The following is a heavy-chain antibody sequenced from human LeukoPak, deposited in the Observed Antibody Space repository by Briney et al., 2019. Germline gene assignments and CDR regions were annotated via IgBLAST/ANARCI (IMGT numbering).Heavy chain of an antibody. D-gene: IGHD3-10*01. CDR3: AKVVE. V-gene: IGHV3-23*01. CDR1: GFTFSSNA. CDR2: ISGSGGST. Sequence: AGSLSLTCAASGFTFSSNAWGWVRPAQGKGLEWVSGISGSGGSTYYADSVKGRFTISRDNSKNTLYLQMNSLRAEDTAVYYCAKVVEWGQGTLVTVSS. J-gene: IGHJ4*02.